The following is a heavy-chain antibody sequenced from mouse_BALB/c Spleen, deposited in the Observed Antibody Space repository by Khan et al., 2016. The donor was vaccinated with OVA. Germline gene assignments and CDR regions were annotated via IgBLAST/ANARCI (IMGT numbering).Heavy chain of an antibody. CDR1: GFTFSDYG. J-gene: IGHJ4*01. CDR3: ARSWAMDY. CDR2: ISNLAYSI. Sequence: EVALVESGGGLVQPGGSRKLSCAASGFTFSDYGMAWVRQAPGKGPEWVAFISNLAYSIYYADTVTGRFPISRDNAKKTLYLEKSRLRSEDTAMYYCARSWAMDYWGQGTSVTVSS. V-gene: IGHV5-15*02.